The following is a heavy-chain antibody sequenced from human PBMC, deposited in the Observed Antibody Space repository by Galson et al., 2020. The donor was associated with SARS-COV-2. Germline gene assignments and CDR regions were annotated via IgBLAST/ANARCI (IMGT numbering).Heavy chain of an antibody. D-gene: IGHD5-12*01. CDR1: GFTFSNFG. CDR2: ISTDGNNK. J-gene: IGHJ4*02. Sequence: GESLKISCAASGFTFSNFGMHWVRQAPGKGLEWVAVISTDGNNKYDADSVKGRFTISRDNSKNTLYLQMNSLRPEDTAVYYCATDWGWLQRTFFYWGQGTLVTVSS. V-gene: IGHV3-30*03. CDR3: ATDWGWLQRTFFY.